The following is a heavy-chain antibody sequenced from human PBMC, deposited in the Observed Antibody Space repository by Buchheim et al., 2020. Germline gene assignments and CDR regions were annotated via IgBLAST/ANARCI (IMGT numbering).Heavy chain of an antibody. V-gene: IGHV3-30-3*01. D-gene: IGHD5-24*01. CDR1: GFTFSSYA. J-gene: IGHJ6*02. Sequence: QVQLVESGGGVVQPGRSLRLSCAASGFTFSSYAMHWVRQAPGKGLEWVAVISYDGSNKYYADSVKGRFTISRDNSKNTLYLQMNSLRAEDTAVYYCARDRGDGYNLSLGGMDVWGQGTT. CDR2: ISYDGSNK. CDR3: ARDRGDGYNLSLGGMDV.